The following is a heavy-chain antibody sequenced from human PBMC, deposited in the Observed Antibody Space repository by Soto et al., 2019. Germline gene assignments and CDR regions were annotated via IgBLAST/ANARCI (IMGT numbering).Heavy chain of an antibody. J-gene: IGHJ4*02. D-gene: IGHD6-19*01. CDR1: GFSLSSNGVG. Sequence: QITFKESGPTLVKPTQTLTLTCTFSGFSLSSNGVGVGWIRQAPGKAPECLAVIYWDDDKRYSPSLKTRLAITKDTSKNQVVLTMTNMDPVDTATYFCAHRSPLPFLSGWYGDYFDTLGQGTQVTVSS. V-gene: IGHV2-5*02. CDR3: AHRSPLPFLSGWYGDYFDT. CDR2: IYWDDDK.